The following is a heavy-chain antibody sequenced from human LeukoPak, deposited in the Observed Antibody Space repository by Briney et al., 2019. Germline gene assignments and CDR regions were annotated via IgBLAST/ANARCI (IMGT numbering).Heavy chain of an antibody. Sequence: GGSLRLSCAASGFTCDDYAMHWVRQAPGKGLEWVSGISWNSGSIGYADSVKGRFTISRDNAKNSLYLQMNSLRAEDTAVYYCARGVGTSQSYDYWGQGTLVTVSS. CDR2: ISWNSGSI. V-gene: IGHV3-9*01. CDR3: ARGVGTSQSYDY. CDR1: GFTCDDYA. D-gene: IGHD1-26*01. J-gene: IGHJ4*02.